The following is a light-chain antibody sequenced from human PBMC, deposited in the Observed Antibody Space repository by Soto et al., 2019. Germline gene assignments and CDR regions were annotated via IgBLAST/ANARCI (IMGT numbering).Light chain of an antibody. V-gene: IGKV3-20*01. CDR3: QQYSSLWT. Sequence: EIVLTQSPGTLSLSPGEIATLSFSTSQSVNNNYLAWYQQKPGQAPRLLIYGASSRATGIPDRFSGSGSGTDFTLSISRLEPEDFAVYYCQQYSSLWTFGQGTKVDIK. J-gene: IGKJ1*01. CDR2: GAS. CDR1: QSVNNNY.